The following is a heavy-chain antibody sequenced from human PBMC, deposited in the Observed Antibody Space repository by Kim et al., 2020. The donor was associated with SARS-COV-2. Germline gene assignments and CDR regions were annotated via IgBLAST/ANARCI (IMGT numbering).Heavy chain of an antibody. J-gene: IGHJ6*03. CDR3: ARAISDYYYYYYMDV. D-gene: IGHD3-3*02. Sequence: PALKSRVTMSVDTSKNQFSLKLSSVTAADTAVYYWARAISDYYYYYYMDVWGKGTTVTVSS. V-gene: IGHV4-30-2*05.